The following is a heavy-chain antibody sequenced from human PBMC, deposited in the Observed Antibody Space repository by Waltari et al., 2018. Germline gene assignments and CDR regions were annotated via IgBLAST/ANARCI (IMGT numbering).Heavy chain of an antibody. J-gene: IGHJ6*02. D-gene: IGHD6-13*01. CDR2: INPNSGGT. Sequence: SVKVSCKASGYTFTGYYMHWVRQAPGQGLEWMGWINPNSGGTNYAQKFQGWVTMTRDTSISTAYMELSRLRSDDTAVYYCARARSIAAVDYYGMDVWGQGTTVTVSS. V-gene: IGHV1-2*04. CDR3: ARARSIAAVDYYGMDV. CDR1: GYTFTGYY.